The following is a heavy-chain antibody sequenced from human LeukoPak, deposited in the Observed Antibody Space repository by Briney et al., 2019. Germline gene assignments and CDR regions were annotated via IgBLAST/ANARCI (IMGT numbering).Heavy chain of an antibody. V-gene: IGHV1-69*06. CDR1: GYTFTSYG. J-gene: IGHJ5*02. CDR3: ASQHAKWLSILNWFDP. CDR2: IIPIFGTA. D-gene: IGHD3-22*01. Sequence: ASVKVSCKASGYTFTSYGISWVRQAPGQGLEWMGGIIPIFGTANYAQKFQGRVTITADKSTSTAYMELSRLRSEDTAVYYCASQHAKWLSILNWFDPWGQGTLVTVSS.